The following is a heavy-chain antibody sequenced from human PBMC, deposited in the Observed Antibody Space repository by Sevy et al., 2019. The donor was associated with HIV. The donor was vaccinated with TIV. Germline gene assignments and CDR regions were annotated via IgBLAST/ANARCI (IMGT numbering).Heavy chain of an antibody. CDR3: AKVLHIVVAPAAIDYYYGMDV. CDR2: IRFDGTIQ. Sequence: GGSLRLSCAASGFTFSTYGMHWVRQAPGKGLEWVAFIRFDGTIQYYTDSVKGRLTISRDNSKNTLYLQMNSLRAEDTAVYFCAKVLHIVVAPAAIDYYYGMDVWGQGTTVTVSS. V-gene: IGHV3-30*02. D-gene: IGHD2-2*01. CDR1: GFTFSTYG. J-gene: IGHJ6*02.